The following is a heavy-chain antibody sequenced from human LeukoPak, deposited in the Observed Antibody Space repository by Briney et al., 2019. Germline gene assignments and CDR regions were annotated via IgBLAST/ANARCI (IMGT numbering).Heavy chain of an antibody. CDR2: IYRSGTT. CDR3: ARHRLYGSGSYYRKNVYYFDY. D-gene: IGHD3-10*01. CDR1: GGSISSTNW. J-gene: IGHJ4*02. Sequence: PSGTLSLTCAVSGGSISSTNWWSWVRQPPGKGLEWIGEIYRSGTTNYNPSLKSRVTISVDTSKNQFSLKLSSVTAADTAVYYCARHRLYGSGSYYRKNVYYFDYWGQGTLVTVSS. V-gene: IGHV4-4*02.